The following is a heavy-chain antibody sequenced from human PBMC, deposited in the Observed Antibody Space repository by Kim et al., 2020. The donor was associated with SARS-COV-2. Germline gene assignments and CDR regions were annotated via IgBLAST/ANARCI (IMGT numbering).Heavy chain of an antibody. J-gene: IGHJ2*01. CDR3: ARDLTTVVPYWYFDL. Sequence: GGSLRLSCAASGFTFSSYSMNWVRQAPGKGLQWISYISSSSSTIYYADSVKGRFTISRDNAKNSLYLQMNSLRDEDTAVYYCARDLTTVVPYWYFDLWGRGTLVTVSS. CDR2: ISSSSSTI. CDR1: GFTFSSYS. D-gene: IGHD4-17*01. V-gene: IGHV3-48*02.